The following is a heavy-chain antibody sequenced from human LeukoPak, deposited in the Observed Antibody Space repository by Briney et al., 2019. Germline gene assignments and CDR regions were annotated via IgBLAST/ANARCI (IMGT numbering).Heavy chain of an antibody. CDR1: GFSVSSNY. J-gene: IGHJ6*02. CDR2: IYSDGRT. D-gene: IGHD3-10*01. CDR3: ARNYYAHGMDV. V-gene: IGHV3-66*01. Sequence: GGSLRLSCAASGFSVSSNYMSWVRQAPGKGLEWVSVIYSDGRTYYADSVKGGFTIYRETSKNTLYLQMNRLRAEDTAAYYCARNYYAHGMDVWGQGTTVTVSS.